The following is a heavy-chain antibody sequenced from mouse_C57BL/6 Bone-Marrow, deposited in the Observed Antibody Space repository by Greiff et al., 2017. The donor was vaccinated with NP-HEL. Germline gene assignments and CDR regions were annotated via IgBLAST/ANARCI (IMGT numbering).Heavy chain of an antibody. D-gene: IGHD3-1*01. V-gene: IGHV7-1*01. CDR2: SRNKANDYTT. CDR3: ARDAGATPVVGAMDY. Sequence: DVKLVESGGGLVQSGRSLRLSCATSGFTFSDFYMEWVRQAPGKGLEWIAASRNKANDYTTEYSASVKGRFIVSRDTSQSILYLQMNALRAEDTAIYYCARDAGATPVVGAMDYWGQGTSVTVSS. CDR1: GFTFSDFY. J-gene: IGHJ4*01.